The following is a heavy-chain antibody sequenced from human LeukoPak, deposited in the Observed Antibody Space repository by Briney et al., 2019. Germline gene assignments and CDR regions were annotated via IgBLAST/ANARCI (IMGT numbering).Heavy chain of an antibody. V-gene: IGHV4-34*01. CDR1: GGSFSGYY. D-gene: IGHD5-18*01. Sequence: SETLSLTCAVYGGSFSGYYWSWIRQPPGKGLEWIGEINHSGSTNYNPFLKSRVAISVDTSKNQFSLKLSSVTAADTAVYYCARGNTAMVPYYFDYWGQGTLVTVSS. CDR2: INHSGST. J-gene: IGHJ4*02. CDR3: ARGNTAMVPYYFDY.